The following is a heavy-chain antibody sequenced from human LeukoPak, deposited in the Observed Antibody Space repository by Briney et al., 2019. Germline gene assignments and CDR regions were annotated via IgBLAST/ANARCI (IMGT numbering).Heavy chain of an antibody. CDR1: GFTFSSSA. D-gene: IGHD2-15*01. V-gene: IGHV3-23*01. J-gene: IGHJ4*02. Sequence: PGGSLRLSCAASGFTFSSSAVSWVRQAPGKGLEWVSAISGSGGSTSYADSVKGRFSISRDNSKNTLYLQMNSLRAEDAAMYYCATGGRFYYDLWGQGTLVTVSS. CDR2: ISGSGGST. CDR3: ATGGRFYYDL.